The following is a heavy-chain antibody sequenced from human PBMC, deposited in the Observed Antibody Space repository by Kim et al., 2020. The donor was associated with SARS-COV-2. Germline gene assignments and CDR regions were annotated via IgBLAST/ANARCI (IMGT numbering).Heavy chain of an antibody. Sequence: GGSLRLSCAASGFIFSDYYMSWIRQAPGKGLEWVSFISSGNIYTNYADSVKGRFTISRDNAKRSLYLQMTSVKAEDTAVYYCVKATREPHCWGQGTLVTVSS. CDR2: ISSGNIYT. J-gene: IGHJ4*02. V-gene: IGHV3-11*03. D-gene: IGHD2-2*01. CDR3: VKATREPHC. CDR1: GFIFSDYY.